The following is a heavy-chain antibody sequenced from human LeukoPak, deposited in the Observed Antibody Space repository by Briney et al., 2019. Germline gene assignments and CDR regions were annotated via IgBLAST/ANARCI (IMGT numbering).Heavy chain of an antibody. CDR1: EYTFSVYH. Sequence: ASVKVSCKASEYTFSVYHIHWVRQAPGQGLEWMAWINPDSGDTNYAQKFQGRVTMTRDTSISTAYMELSRLISDDTAVYYCARWVIAAGVWGQGTLVTVSS. D-gene: IGHD3-10*01. J-gene: IGHJ4*02. CDR3: ARWVIAAGV. V-gene: IGHV1-2*02. CDR2: INPDSGDT.